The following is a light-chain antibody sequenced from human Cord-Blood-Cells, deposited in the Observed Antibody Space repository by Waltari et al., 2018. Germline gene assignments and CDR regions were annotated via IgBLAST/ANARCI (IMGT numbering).Light chain of an antibody. CDR3: QSYDSSLSGFYV. Sequence: QSVLTPPPSVSGAPGQRVTISCTGSRSHIGAGHDVNWYQQLPGTAPKLLIYGNSNRPSGVPDRFSGSKSGTSASLAITGLQAEDEADYYCQSYDSSLSGFYVFGTGTKVTVL. J-gene: IGLJ1*01. V-gene: IGLV1-40*01. CDR1: RSHIGAGHD. CDR2: GNS.